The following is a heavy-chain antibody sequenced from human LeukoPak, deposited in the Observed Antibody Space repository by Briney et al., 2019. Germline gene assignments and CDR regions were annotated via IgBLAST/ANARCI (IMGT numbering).Heavy chain of an antibody. J-gene: IGHJ4*02. D-gene: IGHD6-19*01. Sequence: SETLSLTCAVYGGSFSGYYWSWIRQPPGKGLEWIGEINHSGSTNYNPSLKSRVTISVDTSKNQFSLKLSSVTAADTAVYYCALYSSGWYGGIDYWGQGTLVTVSS. CDR2: INHSGST. V-gene: IGHV4-34*01. CDR1: GGSFSGYY. CDR3: ALYSSGWYGGIDY.